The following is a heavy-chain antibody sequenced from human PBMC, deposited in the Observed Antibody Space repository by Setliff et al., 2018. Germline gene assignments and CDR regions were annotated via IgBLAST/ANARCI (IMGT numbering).Heavy chain of an antibody. CDR2: IYTSGST. Sequence: SETLSLTCTVSGGSISNYYWSWIRQPAGKGLEWIGRIYTSGSTNYNPSLKSRVNMSVDTSKNQFSLKLSSVTAADTAVYYCARKGISALSGAFDMWGQGTMVTVSS. D-gene: IGHD1-26*01. CDR1: GGSISNYY. CDR3: ARKGISALSGAFDM. V-gene: IGHV4-4*07. J-gene: IGHJ3*02.